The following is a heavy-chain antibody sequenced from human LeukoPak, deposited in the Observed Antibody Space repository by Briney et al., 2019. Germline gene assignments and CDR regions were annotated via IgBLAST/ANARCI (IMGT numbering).Heavy chain of an antibody. V-gene: IGHV3-23*01. CDR1: GFTFGSYA. J-gene: IGHJ6*03. CDR2: ISGSGGST. Sequence: GGSLRLSCAASGFTFGSYAMSWVRQAPGRRLEWVSAISGSGGSTYYADSVKGRFTISRDNSKNTLYLQMNSLRAEDTAVYYCAKDLIRFLEWSLHYYYYYYMDVWGKGTTVTVSS. D-gene: IGHD3-3*01. CDR3: AKDLIRFLEWSLHYYYYYYMDV.